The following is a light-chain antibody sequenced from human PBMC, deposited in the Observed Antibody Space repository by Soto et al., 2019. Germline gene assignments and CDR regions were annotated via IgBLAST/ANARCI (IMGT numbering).Light chain of an antibody. CDR3: QQYNKWAT. V-gene: IGKV3-15*01. CDR1: QSVSAN. CDR2: GAS. J-gene: IGKJ5*01. Sequence: EVVMTQSPATLSVSPGERATLSCRASQSVSANLAWYQQKPGQAPRLLIYGASSRATGIPARFSGSGSGTDFTLTISSLQSEDFAVYYCQQYNKWATFGPGTRLEI.